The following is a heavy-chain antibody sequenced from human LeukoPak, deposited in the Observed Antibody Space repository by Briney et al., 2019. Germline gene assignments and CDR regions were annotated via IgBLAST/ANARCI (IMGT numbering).Heavy chain of an antibody. CDR3: ARRFGI. CDR2: IYYSGST. V-gene: IGHV4-59*08. D-gene: IGHD3-10*01. CDR1: GGSISNYY. Sequence: PSGTLSLTCTVSGGSISNYYWSWIRQPPGKGLEWIGYIYYSGSTNYNPSLKSRVTISIDTSKNQFSLKLRSVTAADTAVYYCARRFGIWGQGTMVTVSS. J-gene: IGHJ3*02.